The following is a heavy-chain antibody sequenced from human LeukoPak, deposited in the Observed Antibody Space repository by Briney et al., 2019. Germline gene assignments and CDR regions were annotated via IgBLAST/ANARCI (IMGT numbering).Heavy chain of an antibody. CDR3: ARVTGSGYYDFWSGYYLDY. D-gene: IGHD3-3*01. J-gene: IGHJ4*02. Sequence: GESLKISCKGSGYSFTSYWIGWVRQMPGKGLEWMGIIYPGGSDTRYSPSFQGQVTISADKSISTAYLQWSSLKASDTAMYYCARVTGSGYYDFWSGYYLDYWGQGTLVTVSS. V-gene: IGHV5-51*01. CDR1: GYSFTSYW. CDR2: IYPGGSDT.